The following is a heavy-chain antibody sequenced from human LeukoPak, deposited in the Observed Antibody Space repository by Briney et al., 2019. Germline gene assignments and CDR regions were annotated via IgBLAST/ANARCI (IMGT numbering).Heavy chain of an antibody. V-gene: IGHV3-23*03. J-gene: IGHJ5*02. CDR1: DFSFRSYP. CDR3: AKAEWGNWFDP. D-gene: IGHD1-26*01. CDR2: IDTVGSTI. Sequence: GGSLRLSCTASDFSFRSYPMNWVRQAPGKGLEWLSYIDTVGSTIYYADSVKGRFTISRDNSKNTLYLQMNSLRAEDTAVYYCAKAEWGNWFDPWGQGTLVTVSS.